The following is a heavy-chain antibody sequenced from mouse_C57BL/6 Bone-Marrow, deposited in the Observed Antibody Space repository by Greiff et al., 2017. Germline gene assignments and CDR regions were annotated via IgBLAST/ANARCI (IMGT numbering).Heavy chain of an antibody. D-gene: IGHD3-2*02. CDR1: GYTFTSYG. V-gene: IGHV1-81*01. CDR2: IYPRSGNT. J-gene: IGHJ2*01. CDR3: ARDSSGYPFDD. Sequence: QVQLKQSGAELARPGASVKLSCKASGYTFTSYGISWVKQRTGQGLEWIGEIYPRSGNTYYNEKFKGQATLTADKSSSTAYMELRSLTSEDSAVYFCARDSSGYPFDDWGQGTTLTVSS.